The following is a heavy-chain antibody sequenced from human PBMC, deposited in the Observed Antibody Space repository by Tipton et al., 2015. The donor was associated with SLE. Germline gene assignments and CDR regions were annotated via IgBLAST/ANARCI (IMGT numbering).Heavy chain of an antibody. CDR2: IYHSGST. D-gene: IGHD3-22*01. CDR1: GGSISSGGYS. V-gene: IGHV4-30-2*01. J-gene: IGHJ3*01. CDR3: ATVDYFDSGDAFDF. Sequence: LSLTCAVSGGSISSGGYSWSWIRQPPGKGLEWIGYIYHSGSTYYNPSLKSRVAISVDRSKNQFSLKLNSVTAADTAVYYCATVDYFDSGDAFDFWGHGSMVTVSS.